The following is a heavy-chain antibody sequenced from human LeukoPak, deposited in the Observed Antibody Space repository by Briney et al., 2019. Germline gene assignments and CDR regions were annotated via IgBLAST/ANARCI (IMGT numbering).Heavy chain of an antibody. J-gene: IGHJ4*02. V-gene: IGHV3-7*03. CDR3: ARDKGDYDTSGSLFVF. CDR2: IKQDGSEK. CDR1: GFTFSRYW. Sequence: PGGSLRLSCAASGFTFSRYWMTWVRQVPRKGLEWVAHIKQDGSEKYYVDSVKGRFTISRDNAKNSLYLQMNSLRAEDTAVYYCARDKGDYDTSGSLFVFGGQGTLVTVSS. D-gene: IGHD3-22*01.